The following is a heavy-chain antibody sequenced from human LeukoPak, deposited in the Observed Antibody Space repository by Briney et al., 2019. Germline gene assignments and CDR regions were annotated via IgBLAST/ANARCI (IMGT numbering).Heavy chain of an antibody. V-gene: IGHV3-30*01. J-gene: IGHJ5*02. CDR3: ARGGYCSSTSCYKVPNLLLGPTNP. CDR2: ISYDGSNK. Sequence: PGGSLRLSCAASGFTFGSYAMHWVRQAPGKGLEWVAVISYDGSNKYYADSVKGRFTISRDNSKNTLYLQMNSLRAEDTAVYYCARGGYCSSTSCYKVPNLLLGPTNPWGQGTLVTVSS. D-gene: IGHD2-2*02. CDR1: GFTFGSYA.